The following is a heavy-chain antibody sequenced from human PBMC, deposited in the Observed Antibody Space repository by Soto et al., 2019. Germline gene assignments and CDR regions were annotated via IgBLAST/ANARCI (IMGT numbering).Heavy chain of an antibody. CDR1: GYSIASGYY. CDR2: IYHAGSV. V-gene: IGHV4-38-2*01. CDR3: ARAFDYYGMDV. J-gene: IGHJ6*02. Sequence: LSLTCAVSGYSIASGYYWAWIRQSPGKGLEWIGSIYHAGSVYYNPSLNGRVALSMDTSKNHFSLKLTSVTAADTAVYYCARAFDYYGMDVWGQGTTVTVSS.